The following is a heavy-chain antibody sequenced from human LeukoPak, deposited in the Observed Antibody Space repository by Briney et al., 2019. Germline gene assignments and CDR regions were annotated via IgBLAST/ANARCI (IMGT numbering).Heavy chain of an antibody. J-gene: IGHJ4*02. Sequence: GGSLRLSCAASGFTFSNAWMSWVRQAPGKGLEWVGRIKSKTDGGTTDYAAPVKGRFIISRDDSKNTLYLQMNSLKTEDTAVYYCTTELLWFGESIDYWGQGTLVTVSS. CDR2: IKSKTDGGTT. V-gene: IGHV3-15*01. CDR3: TTELLWFGESIDY. CDR1: GFTFSNAW. D-gene: IGHD3-10*01.